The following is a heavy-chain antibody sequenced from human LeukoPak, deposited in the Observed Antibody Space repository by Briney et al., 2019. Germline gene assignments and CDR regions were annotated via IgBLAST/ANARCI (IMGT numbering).Heavy chain of an antibody. Sequence: TGGSLRLSCVASGLRFRSYAMNWVRQAPGKGLECISTISDDSSFTYYADSVKGRSAISRDDSKNTLYLQMNNSKVEDTAVYYCAKGRCSGVGCDSFHSWGQGALVTVSS. CDR3: AKGRCSGVGCDSFHS. J-gene: IGHJ4*02. V-gene: IGHV3-23*01. CDR2: ISDDSSFT. D-gene: IGHD2-15*01. CDR1: GLRFRSYA.